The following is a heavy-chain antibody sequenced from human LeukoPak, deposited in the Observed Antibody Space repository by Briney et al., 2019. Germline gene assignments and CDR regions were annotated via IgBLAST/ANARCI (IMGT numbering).Heavy chain of an antibody. D-gene: IGHD3-16*01. CDR1: GFTFSSYG. V-gene: IGHV3-30*18. CDR3: ANAGYDYVWGSYYYYYYMDV. Sequence: GGSLRLSCAASGFTFSSYGMHWVRQAPGKGLDWVAVISYDGSNKYYADSVKGRFTISRDNSKNTLYLQMNSLRAEDTAVYYCANAGYDYVWGSYYYYYYMDVWGKGTTVTVSS. J-gene: IGHJ6*03. CDR2: ISYDGSNK.